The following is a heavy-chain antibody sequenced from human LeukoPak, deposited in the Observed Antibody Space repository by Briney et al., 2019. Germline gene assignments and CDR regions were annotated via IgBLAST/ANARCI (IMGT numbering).Heavy chain of an antibody. CDR3: AKRYSSGGYFDY. V-gene: IGHV4-59*10. J-gene: IGHJ4*02. CDR2: IYTSEST. D-gene: IGHD6-19*01. CDR1: GGSFSGYY. Sequence: NSSETLSLTCAVYGGSFSGYYWSWIRQPAGKGLEWIGRIYTSESTNYNPSLKSRVTISVDTSKNQFSLKLSSVTAADTAVYYCAKRYSSGGYFDYWGQGTLVTVSS.